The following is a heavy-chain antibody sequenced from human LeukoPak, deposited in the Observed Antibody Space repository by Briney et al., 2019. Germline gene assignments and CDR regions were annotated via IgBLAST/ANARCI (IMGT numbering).Heavy chain of an antibody. CDR2: ISGSGGST. V-gene: IGHV3-23*01. Sequence: GGSLRLSCAASGFTFSSYAMSWVRQAPGKGLEWVSAISGSGGSTYYAGSVKGRFTISRDNSKNTLYLQMNSLRAEDTAVYYCAKDLTAYCGGDCYSVGYFDYWGQGTLVTVSS. CDR3: AKDLTAYCGGDCYSVGYFDY. J-gene: IGHJ4*02. CDR1: GFTFSSYA. D-gene: IGHD2-21*02.